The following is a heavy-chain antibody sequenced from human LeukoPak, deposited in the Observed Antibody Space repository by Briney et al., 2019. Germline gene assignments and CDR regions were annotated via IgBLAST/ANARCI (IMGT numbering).Heavy chain of an antibody. V-gene: IGHV3-23*01. CDR1: GFTFSSYA. CDR2: ISGGAGGA. Sequence: GGSLRLSCAASGFTFSSYAMNWVRQAPGKGLEWVSSISGGAGGAAYADSVKGRFTMSRDNSKNTLYLQMNSLRAEDTAVYYCAKAAPAIVGATRGYFQHWGQGTLVTVSS. J-gene: IGHJ1*01. D-gene: IGHD1-26*01. CDR3: AKAAPAIVGATRGYFQH.